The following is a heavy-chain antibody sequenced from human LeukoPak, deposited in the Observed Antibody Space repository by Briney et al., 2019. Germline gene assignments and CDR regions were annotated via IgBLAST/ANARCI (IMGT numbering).Heavy chain of an antibody. Sequence: SETLSLTCTVSGGSVSSGSYYWSWLRQPPGTGLEWIGYIYYSGSTNYNPSLKSRVTISVDTSKNQFSLKLSSVTAADTAVYYCARGSSSLEWLLYLDYYYMDVWGKGTTVTVSS. J-gene: IGHJ6*03. CDR2: IYYSGST. CDR1: GGSVSSGSYY. CDR3: ARGSSSLEWLLYLDYYYMDV. V-gene: IGHV4-61*01. D-gene: IGHD3-3*01.